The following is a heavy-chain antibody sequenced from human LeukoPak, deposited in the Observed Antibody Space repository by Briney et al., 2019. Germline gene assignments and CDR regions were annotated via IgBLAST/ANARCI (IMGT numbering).Heavy chain of an antibody. V-gene: IGHV3-66*01. CDR2: IYISGIT. J-gene: IGHJ4*02. D-gene: IGHD1-14*01. CDR3: ARDPAGGIDY. Sequence: GGSLRLSCTASGFSISTNDMNWVRQAPGKGLEWVSLIYISGITKYADSVQGRFTISRDNAKNSLYLQMNSLRAEDTAVYYCARDPAGGIDYWGQGTLVTVSS. CDR1: GFSISTND.